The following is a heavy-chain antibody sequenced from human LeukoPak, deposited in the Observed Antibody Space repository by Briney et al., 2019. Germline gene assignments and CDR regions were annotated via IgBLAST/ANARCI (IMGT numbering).Heavy chain of an antibody. Sequence: GASVKVSCKASGGTFSSYAISWVRQAPGQGLEWMGGIIPIFGIANYAQKFQGRVTITADKSTSTAYMELSSLRSEDTAVYYCARLIDRGQWLGRGAFDIWGQGTMVTVSS. CDR2: IIPIFGIA. CDR1: GGTFSSYA. J-gene: IGHJ3*02. D-gene: IGHD6-19*01. V-gene: IGHV1-69*10. CDR3: ARLIDRGQWLGRGAFDI.